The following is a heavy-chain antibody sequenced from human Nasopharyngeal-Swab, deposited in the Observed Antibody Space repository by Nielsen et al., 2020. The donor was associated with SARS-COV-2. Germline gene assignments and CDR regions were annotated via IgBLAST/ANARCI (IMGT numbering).Heavy chain of an antibody. D-gene: IGHD3-10*01. CDR3: ASLVGGSGRSSFYFYYGMDV. J-gene: IGHJ6*02. CDR2: INHSGST. V-gene: IGHV4-34*01. CDR1: GGSFSGYY. Sequence: SETLSLTCAVYGGSFSGYYWSWIRQPPGKGLEWIGEINHSGSTNYNPSLKSRVTMSVDTSKNQFSLKLSSVTAADTAMYYCASLVGGSGRSSFYFYYGMDVWGQGTTVTVSS.